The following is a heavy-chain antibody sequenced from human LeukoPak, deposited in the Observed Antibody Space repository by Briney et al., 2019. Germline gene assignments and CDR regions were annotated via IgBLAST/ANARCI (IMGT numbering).Heavy chain of an antibody. CDR2: IYYTGST. CDR1: GGSISSSSYY. D-gene: IGHD2-21*02. CDR3: ARQRRDWATDY. J-gene: IGHJ4*02. V-gene: IGHV4-39*01. Sequence: SETLSLTCTVSGGSISSSSYYWGWIRQPPGKGLDWIGTIYYTGSTYYNPSLKRRVTISVDTSKNQFSLKLSSVTAADTAVYYCARQRRDWATDYWGQGTLVTVSS.